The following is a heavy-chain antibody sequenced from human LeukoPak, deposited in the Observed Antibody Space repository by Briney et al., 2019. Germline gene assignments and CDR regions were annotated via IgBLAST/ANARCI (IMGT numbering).Heavy chain of an antibody. Sequence: KSSETLSLTYTVSGGSISSSSYYWSWIRQPAGKGLEWIGRIYTSGSINYNPSLKSRVTISVDTSKNQFSLKLSSVTAADTAVYYCARGVTVVNFDFWGQGTLVTVSS. CDR1: GGSISSSSYY. V-gene: IGHV4-61*02. D-gene: IGHD4-23*01. J-gene: IGHJ4*02. CDR2: IYTSGSI. CDR3: ARGVTVVNFDF.